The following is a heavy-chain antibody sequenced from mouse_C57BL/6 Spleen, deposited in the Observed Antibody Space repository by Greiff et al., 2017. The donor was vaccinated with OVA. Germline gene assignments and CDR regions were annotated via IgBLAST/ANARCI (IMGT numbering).Heavy chain of an antibody. Sequence: VQLQQPGAELVKPGASVKMSCKASGYTFTSYWITWVKQRPGQGLEWIGDIYPGSGSTNYNEKFKSKATLTVDTSSSTAYMQLSSLTSEDSAVYYCARTRYYGSSYDNFDYWGQGTTLTVSS. D-gene: IGHD1-1*01. V-gene: IGHV1-55*01. CDR2: IYPGSGST. J-gene: IGHJ2*01. CDR3: ARTRYYGSSYDNFDY. CDR1: GYTFTSYW.